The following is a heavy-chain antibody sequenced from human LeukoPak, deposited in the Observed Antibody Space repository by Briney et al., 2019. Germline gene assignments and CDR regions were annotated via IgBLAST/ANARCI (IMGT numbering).Heavy chain of an antibody. J-gene: IGHJ4*02. D-gene: IGHD3-10*01. Sequence: ASVKVSCKTSGYSENFYGITWVRQVAGQGLEWMGWISAQHGQTEYAPNSQDRVTMTTDTYTNTAYMELRSLRSDDTAVYYCARDKITMVRGVIDYFDYWGQGTLVTVSS. V-gene: IGHV1-18*01. CDR1: GYSENFYG. CDR2: ISAQHGQT. CDR3: ARDKITMVRGVIDYFDY.